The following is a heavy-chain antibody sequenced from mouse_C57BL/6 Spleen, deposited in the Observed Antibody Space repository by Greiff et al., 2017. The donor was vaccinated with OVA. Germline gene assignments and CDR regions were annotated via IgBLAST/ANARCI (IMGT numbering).Heavy chain of an antibody. CDR3: ARFDYGLDY. V-gene: IGHV7-3*01. CDR2: IRNKANGYTT. Sequence: EVKLVESGGGLVQPGGSLSLSCAASGFTFTDYYMSWVRQPPGKALEWLGFIRNKANGYTTEYSASVKGRFTISRDNSQSILYLQMNALRAEDSATYYCARFDYGLDYWGQGTTLTVSS. CDR1: GFTFTDYY. D-gene: IGHD1-1*01. J-gene: IGHJ2*01.